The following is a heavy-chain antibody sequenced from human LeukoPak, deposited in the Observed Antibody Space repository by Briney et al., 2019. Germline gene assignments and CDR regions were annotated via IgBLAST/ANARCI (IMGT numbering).Heavy chain of an antibody. CDR1: GYTFTGYY. D-gene: IGHD3-10*01. J-gene: IGHJ6*03. CDR3: GRGSVRVRGVILEGYMDV. V-gene: IGHV1-2*02. CDR2: INPNSGGT. Sequence: GASVKVSCKASGYTFTGYYMHWVRQAPGQGLEWMGWINPNSGGTNYAQKFQGGVTMTRDTSISTAYMELSRLRSDDTAGYYCGRGSVRVRGVILEGYMDVWRKGTTVSVPS.